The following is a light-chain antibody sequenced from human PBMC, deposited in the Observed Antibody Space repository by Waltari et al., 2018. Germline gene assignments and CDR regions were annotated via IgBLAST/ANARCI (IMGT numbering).Light chain of an antibody. CDR3: SSYTSTSAVV. CDR1: SSDIGGYKD. Sequence: QSALTQPASVSGSPGQSITISCTGTSSDIGGYKDVSWYQQHPGKPPKLLIYDVSYRPSGASKRCSGSKAGNTASLTISGLQPEDEADYYCSSYTSTSAVVFGGGTKLTVL. J-gene: IGLJ2*01. CDR2: DVS. V-gene: IGLV2-14*01.